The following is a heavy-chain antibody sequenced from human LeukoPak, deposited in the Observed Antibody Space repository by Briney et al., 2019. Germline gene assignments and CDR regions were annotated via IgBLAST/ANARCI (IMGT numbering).Heavy chain of an antibody. J-gene: IGHJ5*02. D-gene: IGHD4-17*01. CDR3: ARVSDYGDYLGP. V-gene: IGHV4-61*08. CDR2: IYYSGST. Sequence: PSQTLSLTCAVSGGSISSGGYSWSWIRQPPGKGLEWIGYIYYSGSTNYNPSLKSRVTISVDTSKNQFSLKLSSVTAADTAVYYCARVSDYGDYLGPWGQGTLVTVSS. CDR1: GGSISSGGYS.